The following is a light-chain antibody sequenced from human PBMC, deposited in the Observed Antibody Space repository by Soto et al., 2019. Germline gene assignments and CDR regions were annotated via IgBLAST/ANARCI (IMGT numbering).Light chain of an antibody. V-gene: IGKV3-20*01. CDR3: QQYGSTPVT. J-gene: IGKJ1*01. CDR1: QSVSSN. Sequence: EIVMTQSPATLSLSPGERATLSCRASQSVSSNLAWYQQKPGQAPRLLIYGASTRATGIPARFSGSGSGTDFTLTISRLEPEDFAVYSCQQYGSTPVTFGQGTKVDIK. CDR2: GAS.